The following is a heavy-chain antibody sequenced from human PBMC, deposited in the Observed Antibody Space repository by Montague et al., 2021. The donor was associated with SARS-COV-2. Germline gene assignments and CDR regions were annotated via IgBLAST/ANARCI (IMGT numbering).Heavy chain of an antibody. D-gene: IGHD2-21*01. CDR3: ARLGGGEVFARFMYWYFDV. J-gene: IGHJ2*01. CDR2: IYYSGSVNT. Sequence: SETLSLTCSVSGGSINNYYWGWIRQSPGKGLEWIGYIYYSGSVNTSYNPSLKSRVSISVDTSENQFSLKLTSVTAADTAVYYCARLGGGEVFARFMYWYFDVWSRGSLVTVSS. CDR1: GGSINNYY. V-gene: IGHV4-59*13.